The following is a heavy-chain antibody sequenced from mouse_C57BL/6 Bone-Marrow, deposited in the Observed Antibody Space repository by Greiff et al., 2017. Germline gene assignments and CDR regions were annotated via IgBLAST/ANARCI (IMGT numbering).Heavy chain of an antibody. Sequence: QVQLQQPGAELVKPGASVKLSCKASGYTFTSYWMHWVKQRPGQGLEWIGMIHPNSGSTNYNEKFKSKATLTVDKSSSTAYMQLSSLTSEDSAVYYCARSGAFYDGYSLDWYFDVWGTGTTVTVSS. V-gene: IGHV1-64*01. J-gene: IGHJ1*03. CDR1: GYTFTSYW. D-gene: IGHD2-3*01. CDR3: ARSGAFYDGYSLDWYFDV. CDR2: IHPNSGST.